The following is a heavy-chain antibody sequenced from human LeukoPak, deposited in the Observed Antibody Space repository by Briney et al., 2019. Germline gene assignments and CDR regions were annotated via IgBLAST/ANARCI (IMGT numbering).Heavy chain of an antibody. CDR3: ASTPFWSGYYGFDF. V-gene: IGHV3-66*02. D-gene: IGHD3-3*01. CDR2: IYSGGST. CDR1: GFTVSSNY. J-gene: IGHJ4*02. Sequence: GGSLRLSCAASGFTVSSNYMSWVRQAPGKGLEWVSVIYSGGSTYYADSAKGRFTISRDNYKNALYLQMNSLRADDTAVYYCASTPFWSGYYGFDFWGQGTLVTVSS.